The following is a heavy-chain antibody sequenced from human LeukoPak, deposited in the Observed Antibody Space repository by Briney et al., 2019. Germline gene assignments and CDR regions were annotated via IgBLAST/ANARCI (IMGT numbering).Heavy chain of an antibody. J-gene: IGHJ3*02. Sequence: SQTLWLTCAVSGVTISSDGISWSWIRQPQGKGLEWIGYIYHSGSTYYNPSLKSRVTISVDRSKNQFSLKLSSVTAADTAEYYCARAAGWCGESDWAFDIWGQGTTVTVSS. D-gene: IGHD3-10*01. CDR1: GVTISSDGIS. V-gene: IGHV4-30-2*01. CDR3: ARAAGWCGESDWAFDI. CDR2: IYHSGST.